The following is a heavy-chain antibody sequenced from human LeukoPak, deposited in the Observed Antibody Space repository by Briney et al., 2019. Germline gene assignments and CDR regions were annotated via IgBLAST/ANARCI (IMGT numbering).Heavy chain of an antibody. V-gene: IGHV4-59*01. D-gene: IGHD3-9*01. Sequence: SETLSLTCTVSGGSISSYYWSSIRQPPGKGLEWIGHIYYSGSTNYNPSLKSRVTISVDTSKNQFSLKLSSVTAADTAVYYCARAPSRYYDILTGSAPSAFDIWGQGTMVTVSS. J-gene: IGHJ3*02. CDR3: ARAPSRYYDILTGSAPSAFDI. CDR2: IYYSGST. CDR1: GGSISSYY.